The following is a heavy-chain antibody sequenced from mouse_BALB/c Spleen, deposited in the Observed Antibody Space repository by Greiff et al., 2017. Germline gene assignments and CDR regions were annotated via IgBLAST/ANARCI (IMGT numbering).Heavy chain of an antibody. Sequence: EVQRVESGGGLVQPGGSMKLSCVASGFTFSNYWMNWVRQSPEKGLEWVAEIRLKSNNYATHYAESVKGRFTISRDDSKSSVYLQMNNLRAEDTGIYYCTPYGNYAMDYWGQGTSVTVSS. D-gene: IGHD2-1*01. CDR2: IRLKSNNYAT. CDR3: TPYGNYAMDY. V-gene: IGHV6-6*02. CDR1: GFTFSNYW. J-gene: IGHJ4*01.